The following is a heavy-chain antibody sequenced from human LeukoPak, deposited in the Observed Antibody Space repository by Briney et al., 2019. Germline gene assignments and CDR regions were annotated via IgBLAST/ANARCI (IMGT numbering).Heavy chain of an antibody. V-gene: IGHV3-23*01. J-gene: IGHJ4*02. D-gene: IGHD6-13*01. CDR1: GFTFSSYA. Sequence: GGSLRLSCAASGFTFSSYAMSWVRQAPGKGLEWVLTIRGSGYSTYYADSVKGRFTISRDNSKHTLFLQMNSLRAEDTAVYYCAKATYSSSWNLYFDYWGQGTLVTVSS. CDR2: IRGSGYST. CDR3: AKATYSSSWNLYFDY.